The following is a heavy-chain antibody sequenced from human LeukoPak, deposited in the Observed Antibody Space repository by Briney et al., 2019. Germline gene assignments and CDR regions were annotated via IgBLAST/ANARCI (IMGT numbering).Heavy chain of an antibody. CDR2: IYYSGST. J-gene: IGHJ3*02. Sequence: PSETLSLTCTVSGGSISSYYWSWIRQPPGKGLEWIGYIYYSGSTNYNPSLKSRVTISVDTSKNQFSLKLSSVTAADTAVYYCAGTYYYDSSGYNNIWGQGTMVTVSS. D-gene: IGHD3-22*01. CDR1: GGSISSYY. V-gene: IGHV4-59*01. CDR3: AGTYYYDSSGYNNI.